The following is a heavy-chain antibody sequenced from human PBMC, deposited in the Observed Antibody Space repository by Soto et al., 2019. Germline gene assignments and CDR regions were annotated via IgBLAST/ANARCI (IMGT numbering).Heavy chain of an antibody. D-gene: IGHD2-15*01. CDR2: IIPILGIA. V-gene: IGHV1-69*02. Sequence: ASVKVSCKASGGTFSSYTISWVRQAPGQGLEWMGRIIPILGIANYAQKFQGRVTITADKSTSTAYMELSSLRSEDTAVYYCARQVAANNWFDPWGQGTLVTVSS. J-gene: IGHJ5*02. CDR1: GGTFSSYT. CDR3: ARQVAANNWFDP.